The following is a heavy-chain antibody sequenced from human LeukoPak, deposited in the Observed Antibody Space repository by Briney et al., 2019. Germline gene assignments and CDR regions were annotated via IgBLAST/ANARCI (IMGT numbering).Heavy chain of an antibody. J-gene: IGHJ3*02. V-gene: IGHV1-8*01. CDR1: GYTLTSYD. D-gene: IGHD3-22*01. CDR2: MNPNSGNT. CDR3: ARGYYYDSSGSLDAFDI. Sequence: ASVKVSCKASGYTLTSYDINWVRQATGQGLEWMGWMNPNSGNTSYAQKFQGRVTMTRNTSISTAYMELSSLRSEDTAVYYCARGYYYDSSGSLDAFDIWGQGTMVTVSS.